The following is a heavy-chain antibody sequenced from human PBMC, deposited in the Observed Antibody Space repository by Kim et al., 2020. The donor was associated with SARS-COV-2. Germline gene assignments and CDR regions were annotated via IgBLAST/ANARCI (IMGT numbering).Heavy chain of an antibody. Sequence: SVKVSFKASGGTFSSYAISWVRQAPGQGLEWMGGIIPIFGTANYAQKFQGRVTITADESTSTAYMELSSLRSEDTAVYYCARVTHGSGTQDFDYWGQGTLVTVSS. CDR3: ARVTHGSGTQDFDY. J-gene: IGHJ4*02. V-gene: IGHV1-69*13. CDR2: IIPIFGTA. D-gene: IGHD3-10*01. CDR1: GGTFSSYA.